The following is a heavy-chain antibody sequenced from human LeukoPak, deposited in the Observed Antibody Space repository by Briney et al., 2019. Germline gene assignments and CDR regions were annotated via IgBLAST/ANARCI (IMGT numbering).Heavy chain of an antibody. D-gene: IGHD2-15*01. Sequence: GGSLRLSCAASGFTFSSYAMSWVRQAPGKGLEWVSAISGSGGSTYYADSVKGRFTISRDNSKNTLYLQMNSLRAEDTAVYYCARAPEDCSGGSCASFDYWGQGTLVTVSS. CDR3: ARAPEDCSGGSCASFDY. J-gene: IGHJ4*02. V-gene: IGHV3-23*01. CDR2: ISGSGGST. CDR1: GFTFSSYA.